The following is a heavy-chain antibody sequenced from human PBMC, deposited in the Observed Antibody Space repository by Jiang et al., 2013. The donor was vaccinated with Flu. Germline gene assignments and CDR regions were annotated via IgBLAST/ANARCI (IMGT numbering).Heavy chain of an antibody. Sequence: VQLVESGGGLVKPGGSLRLSCAASGFTFSSYSMNWVRQAPGKGLEWVSSISSSSSYIYYADSVKGRFTISRDNAKNSLYLQMNSLRAEDTAVYYCAREGSDFWSGRPLDYWGQGTLVTVSS. CDR3: AREGSDFWSGRPLDY. J-gene: IGHJ4*02. CDR1: GFTFSSYS. V-gene: IGHV3-21*01. CDR2: ISSSSSYI. D-gene: IGHD3-3*01.